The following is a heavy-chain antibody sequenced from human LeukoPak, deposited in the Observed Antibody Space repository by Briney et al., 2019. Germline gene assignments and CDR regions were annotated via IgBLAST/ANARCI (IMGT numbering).Heavy chain of an antibody. CDR2: SRNKAKGYTT. CDR3: TRVHGTGWSNSYFDN. Sequence: PGGSLRLSCAASGLRFSDHYIDWIRQAPGKGLEWVGRSRNKAKGYTTEYAASVKGRFTISRDDSESSLYLQMNSLQTEDTAVYYCTRVHGTGWSNSYFDNWGQGTLVTVSS. J-gene: IGHJ4*02. V-gene: IGHV3-72*01. CDR1: GLRFSDHY. D-gene: IGHD6-19*01.